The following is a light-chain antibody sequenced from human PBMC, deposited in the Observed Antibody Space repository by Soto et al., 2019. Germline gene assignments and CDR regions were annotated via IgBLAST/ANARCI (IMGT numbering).Light chain of an antibody. CDR1: QSVNSN. J-gene: IGKJ1*01. Sequence: TQSPTILPVSPGESATLSCRASQSVNSNYLAWYQQHPGQPPRLLIYGISTRATGIPARFSGSGSGTEFSLTISSLQSEDFEVYYCQQYSSQPQTFGQGTKVDIK. CDR3: QQYSSQPQT. V-gene: IGKV3-15*01. CDR2: GIS.